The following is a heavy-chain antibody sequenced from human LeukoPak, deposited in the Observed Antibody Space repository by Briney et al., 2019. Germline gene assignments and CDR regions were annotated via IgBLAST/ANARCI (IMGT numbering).Heavy chain of an antibody. Sequence: PVGSLRLSCAASGFTFSSYSMNWVRQATGKGLEWVSSISRSSSYIYYADSVKGRFTISRDNAKNSLYLQMNSLRAEDTAVYYCARDSSGYYSPFDYWGQGTLVTVSS. V-gene: IGHV3-21*01. CDR1: GFTFSSYS. J-gene: IGHJ4*02. CDR2: ISRSSSYI. D-gene: IGHD3-22*01. CDR3: ARDSSGYYSPFDY.